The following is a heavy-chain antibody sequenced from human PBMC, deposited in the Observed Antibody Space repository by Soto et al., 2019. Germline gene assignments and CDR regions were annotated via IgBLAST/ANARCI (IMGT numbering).Heavy chain of an antibody. Sequence: EVQLLESGGGLVQPGGSLRLACAASGFNFGTYAMGWVRQAPGRGLEWVSSAGSGSSRYYADSVRGRFTVSRDTSKSTLYLEMSSLRAEDTALYYCVKFRGKAYSYSHMDVWGKGTTVTVSS. D-gene: IGHD6-13*01. CDR3: VKFRGKAYSYSHMDV. CDR2: AGSGSSR. J-gene: IGHJ6*03. CDR1: GFNFGTYA. V-gene: IGHV3-23*01.